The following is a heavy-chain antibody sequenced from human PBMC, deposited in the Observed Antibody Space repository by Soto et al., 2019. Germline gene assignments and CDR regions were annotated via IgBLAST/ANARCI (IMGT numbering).Heavy chain of an antibody. CDR2: ISSSSSYI. CDR3: ARVPAATRNYYYYYYMDV. D-gene: IGHD2-2*01. Sequence: EVQLVESGGGLVKPGGSLRLSCAAFGFTFSSYSMNWVRQAPGKGLEWVSSISSSSSYIYYADSVKGRFTISRDNAKNSLYLQMNSLRAEDTAVYYCARVPAATRNYYYYYYMDVWGKGTTVTVSS. J-gene: IGHJ6*03. V-gene: IGHV3-21*01. CDR1: GFTFSSYS.